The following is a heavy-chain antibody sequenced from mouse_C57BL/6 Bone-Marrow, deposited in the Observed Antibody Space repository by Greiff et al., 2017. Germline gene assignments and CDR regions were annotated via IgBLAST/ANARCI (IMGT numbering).Heavy chain of an antibody. CDR2: ISSGGSYT. Sequence: EVQLVESGGDLVKPGGSLKLSCAASGFTFSSYGMSWVRQTPDKRLEWVATISSGGSYTYYPDSVKGRFTISRDNAKNTLYLQMSSLKSEDTAMYYCARQNPYYGSEAYWGQGTLVTVSA. D-gene: IGHD1-1*01. V-gene: IGHV5-6*01. CDR1: GFTFSSYG. J-gene: IGHJ3*01. CDR3: ARQNPYYGSEAY.